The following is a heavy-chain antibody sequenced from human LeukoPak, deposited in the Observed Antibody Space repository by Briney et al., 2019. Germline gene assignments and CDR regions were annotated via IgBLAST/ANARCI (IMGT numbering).Heavy chain of an antibody. CDR1: GFTLSKYG. J-gene: IGHJ4*02. V-gene: IGHV3-30*02. Sequence: PGGSLRLSCAASGFTLSKYGMHWVRQAPGKGLEWVAFIRYDGNNKYYADSVKGRFTISRDNSKNTLYLQLNSLRAEDTAVYYCAKDRMYQPRGVDYWGQGTLVTVSS. CDR3: AKDRMYQPRGVDY. CDR2: IRYDGNNK. D-gene: IGHD2-2*01.